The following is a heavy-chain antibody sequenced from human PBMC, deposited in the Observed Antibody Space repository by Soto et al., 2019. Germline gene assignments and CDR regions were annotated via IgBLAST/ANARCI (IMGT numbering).Heavy chain of an antibody. D-gene: IGHD3-3*01. V-gene: IGHV4-31*03. J-gene: IGHJ4*02. CDR3: ARGAYDFWSGFFDY. CDR1: GGSISSGGYY. CDR2: IYYSGST. Sequence: PSETLSLTCTVSGGSISSGGYYWSWIRQHPGKGLEWIGYIYYSGSTYYNPSLKSRVTISVDTSKNQFSLKLSSVTAADAAVYYCARGAYDFWSGFFDYWGQGTLVTVSS.